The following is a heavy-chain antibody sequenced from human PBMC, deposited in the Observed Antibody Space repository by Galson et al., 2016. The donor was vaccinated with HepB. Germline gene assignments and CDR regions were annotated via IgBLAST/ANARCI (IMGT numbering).Heavy chain of an antibody. D-gene: IGHD3-10*01. Sequence: PALVQPTQTLTLTCTFSGFSLSTSEEGEAWFRQPPGKALEWLALIHWDDDKRFSPFLDSRLTITKETSSDQVILTMTNMDPMDTAAYYCAHTKVLWFGEAFRGKRPASSFDPWGQGTLVTVSS. CDR1: GFSLSTSEEG. CDR2: IHWDDDK. V-gene: IGHV2-5*02. J-gene: IGHJ5*02. CDR3: AHTKVLWFGEAFRGKRPASSFDP.